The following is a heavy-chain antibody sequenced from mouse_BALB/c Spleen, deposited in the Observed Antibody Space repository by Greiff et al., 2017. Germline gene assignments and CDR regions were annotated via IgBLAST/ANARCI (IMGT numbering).Heavy chain of an antibody. D-gene: IGHD2-4*01. CDR3: ASYYDYDGFAY. V-gene: IGHV2-2*02. CDR2: IWSGGST. J-gene: IGHJ3*01. CDR1: GFSFTSYG. Sequence: VQRVEPGPGLVQPSQSLSITCTVSGFSFTSYGVHWVRQSPGKGLEWLGVIWSGGSTDYNAAFISRLSISKDNSKSQVFFKMNSLQANDTAIYYCASYYDYDGFAYWGQGTLVTVSA.